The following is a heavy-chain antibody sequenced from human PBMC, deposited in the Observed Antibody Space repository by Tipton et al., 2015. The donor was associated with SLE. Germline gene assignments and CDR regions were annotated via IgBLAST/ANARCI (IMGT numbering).Heavy chain of an antibody. CDR2: INHSGST. CDR3: ARGLSGYSSSWCCDFDGMEV. V-gene: IGHV4-34*01. Sequence: TLSLTCAVYGGSFSGYYWSWIRQPPGKGLEWIGEINHSGSTNYNPSLKSRVTISLDTSKNQFSLRLSSVTAADTAVYYCARGLSGYSSSWCCDFDGMEVGTLGTTGAV. D-gene: IGHD6-13*01. J-gene: IGHJ6*02. CDR1: GGSFSGYY.